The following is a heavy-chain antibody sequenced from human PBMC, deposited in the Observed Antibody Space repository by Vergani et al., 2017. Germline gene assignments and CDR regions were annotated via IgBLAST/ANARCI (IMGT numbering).Heavy chain of an antibody. D-gene: IGHD5-24*01. J-gene: IGHJ4*02. Sequence: EVQLLESGGRLVQPGGSLRLSCVASGCAFSSYAMSWVRQAPGKGLEWVSGLTASGSGISYADSMRGRFTISRDNSKNTLFLQMDSLRAEDPAVYYCAKSGWLQHFGAHYFDSWGQRMLVTVSS. CDR1: GCAFSSYA. V-gene: IGHV3-23*01. CDR2: LTASGSGI. CDR3: AKSGWLQHFGAHYFDS.